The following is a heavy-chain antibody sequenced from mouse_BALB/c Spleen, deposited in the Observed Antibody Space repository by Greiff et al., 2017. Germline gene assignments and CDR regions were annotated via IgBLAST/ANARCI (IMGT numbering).Heavy chain of an antibody. V-gene: IGHV5-6-4*01. CDR2: ISSGGSYT. Sequence: EVKLMESGGGLVKPGGSLKLSCAASGFTFSSYTMSWVRQTPEKRLEWVATISSGGSYTYYPDSVKGRFTISRDNAKNTLYLQMSSLKSEDTAMYYCTSVYYDYDFDYWGQGTTLTVSS. CDR1: GFTFSSYT. D-gene: IGHD2-4*01. CDR3: TSVYYDYDFDY. J-gene: IGHJ2*01.